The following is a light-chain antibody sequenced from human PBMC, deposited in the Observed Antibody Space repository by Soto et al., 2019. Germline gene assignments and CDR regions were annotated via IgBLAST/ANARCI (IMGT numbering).Light chain of an antibody. CDR3: QQYNNWPPYT. CDR1: QSVSSN. Sequence: EIVMTQSPATLSVSPGERATLSCRASQSVSSNLAWYQQKPGQAPRLLIYGASTRATGIPARFSGSGSGTEFTLTISSLLSEDFAVYYCQQYNNWPPYTFGQGTKLEIQ. J-gene: IGKJ2*01. V-gene: IGKV3-15*01. CDR2: GAS.